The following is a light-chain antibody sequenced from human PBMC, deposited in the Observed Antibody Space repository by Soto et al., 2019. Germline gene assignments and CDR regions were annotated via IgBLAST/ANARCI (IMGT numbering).Light chain of an antibody. CDR3: GSITRSSTSV. J-gene: IGLJ1*01. Sequence: XSLLSQPASVSRSPVQSITISGTGTSSDVGGFEYVSWYQHQPGKAPKLIIYDVTKRPSGVSNRFSGSKSGNTASLTISGIQAEDEGDYYCGSITRSSTSVFGTGTKVTVL. CDR1: SSDVGGFEY. CDR2: DVT. V-gene: IGLV2-14*01.